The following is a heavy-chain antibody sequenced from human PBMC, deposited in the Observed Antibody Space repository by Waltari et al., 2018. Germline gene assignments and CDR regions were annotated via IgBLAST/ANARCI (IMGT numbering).Heavy chain of an antibody. D-gene: IGHD6-19*01. CDR2: INAGNGNT. CDR1: GYTFTRYA. V-gene: IGHV1-3*01. J-gene: IGHJ5*02. Sequence: QVQLVQSGAEVKKPGASVQVSCKASGYTFTRYAMHWVRQAPGQRLEGMGWINAGNGNTKYSQKFQGRVTITRDTSASTAYMELSSLRSEDTAVYYCARDLGQWLVRYWFDPWGQGTLVTVSS. CDR3: ARDLGQWLVRYWFDP.